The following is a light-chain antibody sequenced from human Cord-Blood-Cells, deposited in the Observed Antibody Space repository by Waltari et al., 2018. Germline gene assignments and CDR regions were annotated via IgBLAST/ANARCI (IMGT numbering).Light chain of an antibody. J-gene: IGLJ3*02. CDR2: DVS. CDR1: SSDVGGYNY. Sequence: QSALTQPRSVSGSPGQSVTISCTGISSDVGGYNYVHWYQQHPGKAPKLMIYDVSKRRAGVPARCSGAKSGNTAALTISGLQAEDEADYYCCSYAGSYTWVFGGGTKLTVL. CDR3: CSYAGSYTWV. V-gene: IGLV2-11*01.